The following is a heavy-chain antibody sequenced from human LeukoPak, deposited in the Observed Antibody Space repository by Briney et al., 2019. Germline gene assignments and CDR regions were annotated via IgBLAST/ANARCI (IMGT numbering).Heavy chain of an antibody. CDR1: GFTFSHYG. D-gene: IGHD2-2*01. CDR3: AKDRWGYCSSTSCYGDFDY. J-gene: IGHJ4*02. Sequence: GGSLRLSCAASGFTFSHYGMHWVRQAPGKGLEWVAFIRYDGSNKYYADSVKGRFTISRDNSKNTLYLQMNSLRAEDTAVYYCAKDRWGYCSSTSCYGDFDYWGQGTLVTVSS. V-gene: IGHV3-30*02. CDR2: IRYDGSNK.